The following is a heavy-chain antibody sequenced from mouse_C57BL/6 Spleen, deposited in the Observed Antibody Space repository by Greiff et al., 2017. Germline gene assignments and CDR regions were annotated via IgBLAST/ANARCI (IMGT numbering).Heavy chain of an antibody. D-gene: IGHD3-2*02. CDR3: APELAYAMDY. CDR2: ISSGSSTI. Sequence: EVKLMESGGGLVKPGGSLKLSCAASGFTFSNYGMHWVRQAPEKGLEWVAYISSGSSTIYYADTVKGRFTISRDNAKNTLFLQMTSLRSEDTAMYYCAPELAYAMDYWGQGTSVTVSS. CDR1: GFTFSNYG. V-gene: IGHV5-17*01. J-gene: IGHJ4*01.